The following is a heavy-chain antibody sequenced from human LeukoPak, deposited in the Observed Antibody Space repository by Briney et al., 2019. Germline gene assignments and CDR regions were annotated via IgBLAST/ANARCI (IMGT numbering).Heavy chain of an antibody. Sequence: GGSLRLSCAASGFTFSSYAMHWVRQAPGKGLEWVAVISYDGSNKYYADSVKGRFTISRDNSKNTLYLQMNSLRAEDTAVYYCARESARYSGSFSFDYWGQGTLVTVSS. J-gene: IGHJ4*02. CDR2: ISYDGSNK. CDR3: ARESARYSGSFSFDY. D-gene: IGHD1-26*01. CDR1: GFTFSSYA. V-gene: IGHV3-30-3*01.